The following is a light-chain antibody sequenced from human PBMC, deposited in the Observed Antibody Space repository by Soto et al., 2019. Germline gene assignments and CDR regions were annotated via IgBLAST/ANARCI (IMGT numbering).Light chain of an antibody. J-gene: IGKJ4*02. Sequence: ESVLTQSPGTLSLSPGDRATLSCEASNSVNNNYLAWYQHKPGQAPRLLIYGASSRATGIPDRFSGSGSGTDFTLTISRLEPEDFAVYYCQQYDTSLPYTFGGGTKVEIK. CDR2: GAS. CDR1: NSVNNNY. V-gene: IGKV3-20*01. CDR3: QQYDTSLPYT.